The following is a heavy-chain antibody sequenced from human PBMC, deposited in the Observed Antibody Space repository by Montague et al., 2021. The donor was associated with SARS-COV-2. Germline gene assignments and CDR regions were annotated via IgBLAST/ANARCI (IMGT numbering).Heavy chain of an antibody. CDR1: GGPISSTTYR. Sequence: SETLSLTCTVSGGPISSTTYRWGWIRQPPGKGLEWIGFISYSGTTFYNPSLKSRISMSVDTPKSQFSLNLTSVTAADTAVYYCARHYGSSLDSWGQGILVVVSS. J-gene: IGHJ4*02. CDR2: ISYSGTT. D-gene: IGHD4-17*01. V-gene: IGHV4-39*01. CDR3: ARHYGSSLDS.